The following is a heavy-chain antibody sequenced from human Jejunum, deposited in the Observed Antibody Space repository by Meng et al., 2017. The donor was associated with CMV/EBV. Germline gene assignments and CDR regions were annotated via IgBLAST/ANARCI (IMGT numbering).Heavy chain of an antibody. Sequence: WVRQSPGKGLEWISYISASTTAIYYAGSVKGRFTISRDNVKNSLYLLMESLRAEDTAIYYCVRGGSSGTLKYFDYWGQGALVTVSS. V-gene: IGHV3-48*03. CDR3: VRGGSSGTLKYFDY. CDR2: ISASTTAI. D-gene: IGHD3-3*01. J-gene: IGHJ4*02.